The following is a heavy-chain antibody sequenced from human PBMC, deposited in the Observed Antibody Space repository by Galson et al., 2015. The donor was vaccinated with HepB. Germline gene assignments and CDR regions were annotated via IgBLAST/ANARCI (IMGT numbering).Heavy chain of an antibody. CDR1: GYSFRNYW. J-gene: IGHJ6*02. CDR2: IYPGDSET. D-gene: IGHD2-2*01. Sequence: QSGAEVKKPGESLKISCKASGYSFRNYWIGWVRQMPGKGLQCMGIIYPGDSETRYSPSFQGQVTISADKSINTAYLQWRSLKASDTAMYYCARLGHEGYHYYGMDVWGQRNTVTGAS. V-gene: IGHV5-51*01. CDR3: ARLGHEGYHYYGMDV.